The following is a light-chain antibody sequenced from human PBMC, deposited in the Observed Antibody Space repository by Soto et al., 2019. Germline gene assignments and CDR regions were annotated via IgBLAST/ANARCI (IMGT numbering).Light chain of an antibody. CDR2: GAS. CDR3: QPYGSSPFT. Sequence: EIVVTQSPGTLSLSPGERATLSCRASQSVSGTYLAWYQQQPGQAPRLLIYGASRRATGIPDRFSGSGSGTDFTLTISILEPEDVAVYYCQPYGSSPFTFGPGTKVDIK. V-gene: IGKV3-20*01. J-gene: IGKJ3*01. CDR1: QSVSGTY.